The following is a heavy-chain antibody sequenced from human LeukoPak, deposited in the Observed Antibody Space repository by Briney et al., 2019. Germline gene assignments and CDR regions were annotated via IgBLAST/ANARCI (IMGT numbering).Heavy chain of an antibody. CDR3: ARVGFGELSDY. Sequence: SETLSLTCTVSGGSISSGSYYWSWIRQPAGKGLEWIGRIYTSGSTNYNPSLKSRVTISVDTSKNQFSLKLSSVTAADTAVYYCARVGFGELSDYWGQGTLVTVSS. V-gene: IGHV4-61*02. J-gene: IGHJ4*02. D-gene: IGHD3-10*01. CDR2: IYTSGST. CDR1: GGSISSGSYY.